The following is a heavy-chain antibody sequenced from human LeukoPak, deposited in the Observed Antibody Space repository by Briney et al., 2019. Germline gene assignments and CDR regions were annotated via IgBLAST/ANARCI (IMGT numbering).Heavy chain of an antibody. J-gene: IGHJ4*02. V-gene: IGHV3-53*01. D-gene: IGHD3-22*01. CDR2: IYSGGST. CDR1: GFTVSSNY. Sequence: GGSLRLSCAASGFTVSSNYMSWVRQAPGKGLEWVSVIYSGGSTYYADSVKGRFTISGDNSKNTLYLQMNTLRAEDTAVYYCARTHDSSGSRLDYWGQGTLVTVSS. CDR3: ARTHDSSGSRLDY.